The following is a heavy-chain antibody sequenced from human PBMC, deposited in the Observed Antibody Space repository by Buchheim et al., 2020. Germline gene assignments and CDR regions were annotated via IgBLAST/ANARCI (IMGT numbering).Heavy chain of an antibody. CDR3: TRSSWIPAVEYYFDY. D-gene: IGHD5-18*01. CDR1: GGSISSSSYY. CDR2: IYYSGST. J-gene: IGHJ4*02. V-gene: IGHV4-39*01. Sequence: QLQLQESGPGLVKPSETLSLTCTVSGGSISSSSYYWGWIRQPPGKGLEWIGSIYYSGSTYYNPSLKSRVTISVDTSKNQFSPKLSSVTAADTAVYYCTRSSWIPAVEYYFDYWGQGTL.